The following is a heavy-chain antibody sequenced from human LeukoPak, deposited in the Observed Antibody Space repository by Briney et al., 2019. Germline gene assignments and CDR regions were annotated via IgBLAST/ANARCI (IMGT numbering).Heavy chain of an antibody. Sequence: GGSLRLSCAASGFTFSSYWMSWVRQAPGKGLEWVANIKQDGSEKYYVDSVKGRFTISRDNAKNSLYLQMNSLRAEDTAVYYCARVYYGLGSHFDYWGQGTLVTVSS. CDR3: ARVYYGLGSHFDY. V-gene: IGHV3-7*01. CDR2: IKQDGSEK. CDR1: GFTFSSYW. D-gene: IGHD3-10*01. J-gene: IGHJ4*02.